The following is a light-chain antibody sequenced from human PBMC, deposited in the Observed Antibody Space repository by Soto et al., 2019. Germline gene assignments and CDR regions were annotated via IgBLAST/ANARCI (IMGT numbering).Light chain of an antibody. CDR2: EVT. V-gene: IGLV2-14*01. J-gene: IGLJ1*01. CDR3: SSYTSRSTLV. CDR1: SSDVGGYNY. Sequence: QSVLTQPASVSGSPGQSITISCTGTSSDVGGYNYVSWYQQHPGKAPKLMIYEVTNRPSGVSNRFSGSKSGNTASLTISGPQAEDEADYYCSSYTSRSTLVFATGTKVTVL.